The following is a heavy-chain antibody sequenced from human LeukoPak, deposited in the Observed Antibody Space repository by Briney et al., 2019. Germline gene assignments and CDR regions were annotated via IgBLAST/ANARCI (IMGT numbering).Heavy chain of an antibody. CDR2: INHSGST. J-gene: IGHJ4*02. Sequence: SETLSLTCAVYGGSFSGYYWSWIRQPPGKGLEWIGEINHSGSTNYNPSLKSRVTISVDTSKNQFSLKLSSVTATDTAVYYCARVDSSGWSRVDYWGQGTLVTVSS. D-gene: IGHD6-19*01. V-gene: IGHV4-34*01. CDR1: GGSFSGYY. CDR3: ARVDSSGWSRVDY.